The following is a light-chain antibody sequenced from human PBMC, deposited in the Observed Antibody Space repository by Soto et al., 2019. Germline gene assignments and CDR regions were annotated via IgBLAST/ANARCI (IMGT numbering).Light chain of an antibody. V-gene: IGLV1-44*01. CDR2: SNN. CDR3: AAWDDSLNGFWV. Sequence: QSVLTQPPSASGTPGQRVTISCSGSSSNIGSNTVNWYQQLPGTAPKLLIYSNNQRPSGVPDRFSGSKSGTSASLAISGLQSEEEADYDCAAWDDSLNGFWVFGGGTKVTVL. CDR1: SSNIGSNT. J-gene: IGLJ3*02.